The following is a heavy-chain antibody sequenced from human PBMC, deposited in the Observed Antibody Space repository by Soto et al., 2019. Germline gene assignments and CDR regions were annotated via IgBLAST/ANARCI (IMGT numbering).Heavy chain of an antibody. V-gene: IGHV3-48*02. CDR2: ISSSSSTI. CDR3: AREDVDYYDSSGYPY. CDR1: GFTFSSYS. J-gene: IGHJ4*02. D-gene: IGHD3-22*01. Sequence: PGGSLRLACAASGFTFSSYSMNWVRQAPGKGLEWVSYISSSSSTIYYADSVKGRFTISRDNAKNSLYLQMNSLRDEDTAVYCCAREDVDYYDSSGYPYWGQGTLVTVSS.